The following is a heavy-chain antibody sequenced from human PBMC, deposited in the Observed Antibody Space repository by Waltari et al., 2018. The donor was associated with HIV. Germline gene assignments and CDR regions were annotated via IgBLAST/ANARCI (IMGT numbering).Heavy chain of an antibody. CDR3: ARVSDYAFDY. V-gene: IGHV3-30*01. J-gene: IGHJ4*01. D-gene: IGHD4-17*01. CDR1: GFTFSCYA. CDR2: ISYDGSKK. Sequence: QVQLVESGGGVVQPGRSLRLSFEASGFTFSCYAMHWVRQAPGKGLEWVAVISYDGSKKYYADSVKGQFTISRNNSKNTLYRQMNSLRAEDTAVYYCARVSDYAFDYWGQEPWSPSPQ.